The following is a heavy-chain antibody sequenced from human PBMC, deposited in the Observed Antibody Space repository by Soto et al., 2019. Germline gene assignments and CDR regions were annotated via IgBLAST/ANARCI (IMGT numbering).Heavy chain of an antibody. Sequence: ASVKVSCKASGGTFSSYAISWVRQAPGQGLEWMGGIIPIFGTANYAQKFQGRVTITADKSTSTAYMELSSLRSEDTAVYYCANYYDSSGYLYWGQGTLVTVSS. D-gene: IGHD3-22*01. CDR2: IIPIFGTA. CDR3: ANYYDSSGYLY. CDR1: GGTFSSYA. V-gene: IGHV1-69*06. J-gene: IGHJ4*02.